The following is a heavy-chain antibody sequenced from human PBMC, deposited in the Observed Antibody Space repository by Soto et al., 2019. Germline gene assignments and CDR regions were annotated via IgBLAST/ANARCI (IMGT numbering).Heavy chain of an antibody. J-gene: IGHJ6*02. CDR1: GVTFSSYA. D-gene: IGHD3-10*01. CDR2: VSAGGDMT. CDR3: ARGDRGGSGSPASYYYSGLDV. V-gene: IGHV3-23*01. Sequence: GGSLRLSCAASGVTFSSYAMSWVRQAPGKGLEWVSSVSAGGDMTYYSDSVKGRFTISRDNSNNALFLQMNSLRAEDTALYYCARGDRGGSGSPASYYYSGLDVWGQGTTVTVSS.